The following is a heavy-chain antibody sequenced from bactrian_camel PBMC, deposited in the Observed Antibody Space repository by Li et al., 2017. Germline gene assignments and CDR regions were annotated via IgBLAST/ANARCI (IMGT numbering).Heavy chain of an antibody. CDR3: AAGKASRLFTYCIGGSDDSDH. D-gene: IGHD1*01. J-gene: IGHJ4*01. CDR1: GHSRGSNC. V-gene: IGHV3S32*01. CDR2: IRRDGGET. Sequence: QLVESGGGSVQAGGSLRLSCKVSGHSRGSNCVGWYRLPPGRAPAEREGIAAIRRDGGETWYAASVKGRFTISHDSAKNTVYLQMNSLKPEDTAIYYCAAGKASRLFTYCIGGSDDSDHWGQGTQVTVS.